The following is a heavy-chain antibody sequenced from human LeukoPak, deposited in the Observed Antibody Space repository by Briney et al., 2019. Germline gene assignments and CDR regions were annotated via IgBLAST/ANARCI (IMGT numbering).Heavy chain of an antibody. CDR1: GFTFSSYA. J-gene: IGHJ4*02. V-gene: IGHV3-23*01. D-gene: IGHD2-15*01. Sequence: PGESLGLPCAASGFTFSSYAMSWVRQAPGKGLEWVSAISGSGGSTYYADSVKGRFTISRDNSKNTLYLQMNSLRAEDTAVYYCAKDGGIVVVVGDYWGQGTLVTVSS. CDR3: AKDGGIVVVVGDY. CDR2: ISGSGGST.